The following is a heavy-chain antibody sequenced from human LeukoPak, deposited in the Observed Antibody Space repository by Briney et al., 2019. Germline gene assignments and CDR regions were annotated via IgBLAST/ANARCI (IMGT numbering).Heavy chain of an antibody. CDR3: ASPGGYDFWSGPFDY. J-gene: IGHJ4*02. D-gene: IGHD3-3*01. Sequence: GGSLRLSCSASGFTFSIAAMHWVRQAPGKGLQYVSVISGNGVSSYADSVKGRFTISRDNSKNTLYLQMNSLRAEDTAVYYCASPGGYDFWSGPFDYWGQGTLVTVSS. CDR1: GFTFSIAA. V-gene: IGHV3-64*04. CDR2: ISGNGVS.